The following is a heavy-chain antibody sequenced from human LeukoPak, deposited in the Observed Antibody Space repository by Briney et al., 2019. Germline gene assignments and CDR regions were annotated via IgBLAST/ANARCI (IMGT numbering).Heavy chain of an antibody. CDR1: GFTFSDTW. CDR3: ARDPRTVRI. V-gene: IGHV3-11*06. D-gene: IGHD1-1*01. CDR2: ISGSGGDT. J-gene: IGHJ4*02. Sequence: PGGSLRLSCAASGFTFSDTWMHWVRQAPGKGLEWLSYISGSGGDTNYADSVRGRFTISRDNAKNSLYLQMNSLRVEDTAVYYCARDPRTVRIWGQGTLVTVSS.